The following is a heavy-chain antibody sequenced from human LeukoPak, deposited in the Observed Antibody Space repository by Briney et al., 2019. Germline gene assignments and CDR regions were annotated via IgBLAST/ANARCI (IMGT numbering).Heavy chain of an antibody. D-gene: IGHD3-22*01. CDR1: GGTFSSYA. V-gene: IGHV1-69*05. J-gene: IGHJ5*02. CDR2: IIPIFGTA. Sequence: SVTVSCKASGGTFSSYAISWVRQAPGQGLEWMGGIIPIFGTANYAQKFQGRVTITTDESTSTAYMELSSLRSEDTAVYYCARDPPTNYYDSSGASTWGQGTLVTVSS. CDR3: ARDPPTNYYDSSGAST.